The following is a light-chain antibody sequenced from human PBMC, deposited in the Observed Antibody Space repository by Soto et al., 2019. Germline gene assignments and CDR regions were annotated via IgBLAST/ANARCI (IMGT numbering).Light chain of an antibody. J-gene: IGLJ2*01. CDR3: SSYTSSSTLGVV. Sequence: QSALTQPASVSGSPGQSITISCTGTSSDVGAYNSVSWYQQHPGKAPKLMIYDVGNRPSGVSNRFSGSKSGNTASLTISGLQAEDEADYSCSSYTSSSTLGVVFGGGTKLTVL. CDR1: SSDVGAYNS. CDR2: DVG. V-gene: IGLV2-14*01.